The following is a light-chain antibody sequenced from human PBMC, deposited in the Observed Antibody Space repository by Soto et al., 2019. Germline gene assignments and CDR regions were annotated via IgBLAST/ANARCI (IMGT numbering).Light chain of an antibody. CDR3: QQYGSSPT. J-gene: IGKJ3*01. V-gene: IGKV3-20*01. Sequence: ESVLTHSPGTLSLAPGEIATLSCRAIQSVSTSYLAWYQHKPGQAPRLPIYGASSRATGIPDRFSGSGSGTDFTLTISRLEPDDFAVYYCQQYGSSPTFGRGTKVDI. CDR1: QSVSTSY. CDR2: GAS.